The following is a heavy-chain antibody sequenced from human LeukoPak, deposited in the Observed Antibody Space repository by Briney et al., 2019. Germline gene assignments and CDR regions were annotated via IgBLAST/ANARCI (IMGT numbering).Heavy chain of an antibody. D-gene: IGHD3-3*01. V-gene: IGHV3-7*05. CDR2: IKQDGSEQ. CDR3: AISSSGDNGYYYGMDV. CDR1: GFTFSSYW. Sequence: GGSLRLSRAASGFTFSSYWMSWVRQAPGKGLEWVANIKQDGSEQYYVDSVKGRFSISRHNSKNTLYLQMNSLRAEDTAVYYCAISSSGDNGYYYGMDVWGQGTTVTVSS. J-gene: IGHJ6*02.